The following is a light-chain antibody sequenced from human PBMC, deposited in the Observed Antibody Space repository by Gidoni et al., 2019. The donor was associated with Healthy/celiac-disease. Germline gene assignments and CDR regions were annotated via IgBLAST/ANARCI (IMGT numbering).Light chain of an antibody. J-gene: IGLJ2*01. CDR2: GNS. CDR3: QSYDSSLSGYVV. CDR1: SSNIGAGYD. Sequence: QSVLTQPPSVSAAPGQRVTISCTGSSSNIGAGYDVHWYQQLPGTAPKPLIYGNSNRPSGVPDRFSGSKSGTSASLAITGLQAEDEADYYCQSYDSSLSGYVVFGGGTKLTVL. V-gene: IGLV1-40*01.